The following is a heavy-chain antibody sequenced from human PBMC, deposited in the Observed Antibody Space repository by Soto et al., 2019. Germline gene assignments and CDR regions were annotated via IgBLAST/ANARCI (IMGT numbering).Heavy chain of an antibody. Sequence: PSETLSLTCTVYGGSISSSGHYWDWIRQPPKKGLEWIGSIFYSGSTYYNPSLKSRVTISVDTSKNQFSLKLSSVTAADTAVYYCGRLEGLATISYYFDYWGQGALVTVSS. CDR2: IFYSGST. CDR3: GRLEGLATISYYFDY. CDR1: GGSISSSGHY. V-gene: IGHV4-39*01. J-gene: IGHJ4*02. D-gene: IGHD3-9*01.